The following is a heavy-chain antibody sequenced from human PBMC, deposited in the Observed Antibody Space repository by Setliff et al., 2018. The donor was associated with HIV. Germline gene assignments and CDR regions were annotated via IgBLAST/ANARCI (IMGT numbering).Heavy chain of an antibody. V-gene: IGHV1-69*05. D-gene: IGHD3-10*01. J-gene: IGHJ3*02. Sequence: SVKVSCKASGGTFSSYAISWVRQAPGQGLEWMGGIIPIFGTANYAQKFQGRVTITTDESTSTAYMELGSLRSEDTAVYYCARGGEYYYGSGSQKAFDIWGQGTMVTVSS. CDR2: IIPIFGTA. CDR3: ARGGEYYYGSGSQKAFDI. CDR1: GGTFSSYA.